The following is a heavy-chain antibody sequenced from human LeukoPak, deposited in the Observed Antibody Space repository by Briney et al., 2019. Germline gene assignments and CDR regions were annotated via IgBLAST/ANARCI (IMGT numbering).Heavy chain of an antibody. CDR3: AVTLFDY. V-gene: IGHV3-30*03. CDR2: ISNDGSSE. CDR1: GFTFRNYG. D-gene: IGHD2-21*02. J-gene: IGHJ4*02. Sequence: GGSLRLSCAASGFTFRNYGMHWVRQAPGKGLDWVAVISNDGSSEFYADSVKGRFTISRDNSKNTLYLQMSSLRAEDTAVYYCAVTLFDYWGQGPMVTVSS.